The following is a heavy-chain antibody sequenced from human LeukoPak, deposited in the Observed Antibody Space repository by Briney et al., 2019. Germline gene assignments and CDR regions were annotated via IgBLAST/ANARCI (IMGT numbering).Heavy chain of an antibody. CDR1: GFTFSSYW. CDR3: ARGGGLDV. CDR2: INHNGNVN. V-gene: IGHV3-7*03. D-gene: IGHD3-16*01. Sequence: GGSLRLSCAASGFTFSSYWMNWARQAPGKGLEWVASINHNGNVNYYVDSVKGRFAISRDNAKNSLYLQMSNLRAEVTAVYFCARGGGLDVWGQGATVTVSS. J-gene: IGHJ6*02.